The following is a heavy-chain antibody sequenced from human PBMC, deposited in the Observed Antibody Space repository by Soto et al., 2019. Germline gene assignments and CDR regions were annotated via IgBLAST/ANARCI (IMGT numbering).Heavy chain of an antibody. D-gene: IGHD2-8*01. CDR2: ITGSGRDT. Sequence: GSLRLSCAASGFTFRNNVLSWVRQAPGKGLDWVSGITGSGRDTYYADSVKGRFTISRDNAKNMVFLQMNSMRAEDTALYYCAKNGLDNSPSAIDSWGPGTLVTVSS. V-gene: IGHV3-23*01. CDR3: AKNGLDNSPSAIDS. J-gene: IGHJ4*02. CDR1: GFTFRNNV.